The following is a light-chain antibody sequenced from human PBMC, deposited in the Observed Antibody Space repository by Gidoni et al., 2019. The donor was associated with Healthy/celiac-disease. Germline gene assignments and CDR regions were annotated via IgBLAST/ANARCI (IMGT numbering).Light chain of an antibody. Sequence: QSVLTQPPPVSGAPGQRVTISCTGSSSNIGAGYDVHWYQQLPGTAPKLLIYGNSNRPSGVPDRFSGYKSGTSASLAITGLQAEDEADYYCQSYDSSLSGPVVFGGGTKLTVL. CDR1: SSNIGAGYD. CDR3: QSYDSSLSGPVV. J-gene: IGLJ2*01. CDR2: GNS. V-gene: IGLV1-40*01.